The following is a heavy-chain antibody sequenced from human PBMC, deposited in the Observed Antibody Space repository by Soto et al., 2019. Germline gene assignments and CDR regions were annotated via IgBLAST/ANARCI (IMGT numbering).Heavy chain of an antibody. J-gene: IGHJ5*02. D-gene: IGHD1-1*01. CDR2: VYYSGST. V-gene: IGHV4-28*01. CDR1: GYSISSSNW. Sequence: QVQLQESGPGLVKPSDTLSLTCAVSGYSISSSNWWGWIRQPPGKGLEWIGYVYYSGSTYYNPSINSRATLSVDTSKHQFSLKLSSVTAVDTAVYYCARTAWDDMPHNWFDPWGQGTLVTVSS. CDR3: ARTAWDDMPHNWFDP.